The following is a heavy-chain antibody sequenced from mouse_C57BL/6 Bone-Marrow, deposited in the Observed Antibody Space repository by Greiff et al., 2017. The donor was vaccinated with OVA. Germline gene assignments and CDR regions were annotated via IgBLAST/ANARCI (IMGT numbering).Heavy chain of an antibody. CDR3: TRDMGLRNY. CDR1: GYTFTDYE. J-gene: IGHJ2*01. V-gene: IGHV1-15*01. CDR2: IDPETGGT. D-gene: IGHD1-1*01. Sequence: VHLVESGAELVRPGASVTLSCKASGYTFTDYEMHWVKQTPVHGLEWIGAIDPETGGTAYNQKFKGKAILTADKSSSTAYMELRSLTSEDSAVYYCTRDMGLRNYWGQGTTLTVSS.